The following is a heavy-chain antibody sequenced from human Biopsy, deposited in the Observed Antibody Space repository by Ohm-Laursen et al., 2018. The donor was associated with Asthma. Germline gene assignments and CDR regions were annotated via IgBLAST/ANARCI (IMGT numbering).Heavy chain of an antibody. CDR1: GGSFSGYY. V-gene: IGHV4-34*01. CDR2: INHSGST. D-gene: IGHD6-13*01. Sequence: SQTLSLTCAVYGGSFSGYYWSWIHQPPGKGLEWIGEINHSGSTNYNPSLKSQVTISVDTSKNQFSLKLSSVTAADTAVYYCARITNDRIAAAGRYYYYGMDVWGQGTTVTVSS. J-gene: IGHJ6*02. CDR3: ARITNDRIAAAGRYYYYGMDV.